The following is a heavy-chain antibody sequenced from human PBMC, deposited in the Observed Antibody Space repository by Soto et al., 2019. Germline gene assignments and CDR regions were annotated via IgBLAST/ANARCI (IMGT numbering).Heavy chain of an antibody. Sequence: HPGGSLRLSCAASGFTFSGSAMHWVRQASGKGLEWVGRIRSKANSYATAYAASVKGRFTISRDDSKNTAYLQMNSLKTEDTAVYYCTSHIVVVPAAPGHYGMDVWGQGATVTVSS. V-gene: IGHV3-73*01. CDR1: GFTFSGSA. J-gene: IGHJ6*02. CDR3: TSHIVVVPAAPGHYGMDV. D-gene: IGHD2-2*01. CDR2: IRSKANSYAT.